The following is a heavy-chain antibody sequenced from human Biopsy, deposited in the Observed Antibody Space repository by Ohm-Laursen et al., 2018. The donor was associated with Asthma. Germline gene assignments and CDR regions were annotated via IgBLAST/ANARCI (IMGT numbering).Heavy chain of an antibody. CDR1: GFTFGDYW. CDR3: ARTFHFWSPYHAGHYQL. D-gene: IGHD3-3*02. Sequence: GSLRFSCTASGFTFGDYWMSWVRQVPGRGLEWVANIKHDGSENNHVDSLKGRFTISRDNAKNSLYLQMNSLRAEDTAVYYCARTFHFWSPYHAGHYQLWGQGTLVTVSS. J-gene: IGHJ1*01. CDR2: IKHDGSEN. V-gene: IGHV3-7*01.